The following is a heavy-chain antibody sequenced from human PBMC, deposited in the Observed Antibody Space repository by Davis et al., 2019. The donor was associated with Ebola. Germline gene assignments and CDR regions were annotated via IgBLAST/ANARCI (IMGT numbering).Heavy chain of an antibody. Sequence: MPSETLSLTCTVSGGSISSYYWSWIRQPPGKGLECIGYIHYSGSTNYNPSLKSRATISVDTSKNQFSLKLRSVTAADTAVYYCARGLQNNYYYYATDVWGQGTTVTVFS. D-gene: IGHD4-11*01. CDR3: ARGLQNNYYYYATDV. V-gene: IGHV4-59*08. CDR2: IHYSGST. CDR1: GGSISSYY. J-gene: IGHJ6*02.